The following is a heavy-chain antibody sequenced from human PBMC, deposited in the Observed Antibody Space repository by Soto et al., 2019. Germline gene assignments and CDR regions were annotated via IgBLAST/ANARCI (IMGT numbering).Heavy chain of an antibody. CDR3: ARGIGVVVTASDAFDI. CDR1: GGSISSGDYY. Sequence: QVQLQESGPGLVKPSQTLSLTCTVSGGSISSGDYYWSWIRQPPGKGLEWIGYIYYSGSTYYNPSLKSRVTISVDTSKNQFSLKLSSVTAADTAVYYCARGIGVVVTASDAFDIWGQGTMVTVSS. CDR2: IYYSGST. D-gene: IGHD2-21*02. J-gene: IGHJ3*02. V-gene: IGHV4-30-4*01.